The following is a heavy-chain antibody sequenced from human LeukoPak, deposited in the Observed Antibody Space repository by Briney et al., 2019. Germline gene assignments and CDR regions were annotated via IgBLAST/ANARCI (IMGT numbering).Heavy chain of an antibody. CDR2: IYYSGST. J-gene: IGHJ4*02. CDR3: ARVIGSGSPYYFDY. CDR1: GGSISSCY. V-gene: IGHV4-39*07. D-gene: IGHD3-10*01. Sequence: SSETLSLTCTVSGGSISSCYWSWIRQPPGKGLEWIGSIYYSGSTYYNPSLKSRVTISVDTSKNQFSLKLSSVTAADTAVYYCARVIGSGSPYYFDYWGQGTLVTVSS.